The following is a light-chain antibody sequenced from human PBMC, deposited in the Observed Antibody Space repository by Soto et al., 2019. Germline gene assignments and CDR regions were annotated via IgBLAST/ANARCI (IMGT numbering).Light chain of an antibody. CDR3: CSYAGSSXDV. CDR1: SSDVGSYNL. V-gene: IGLV2-23*01. Sequence: QSVLTQPASVSGSPGQSITISCTGTSSDVGSYNLVSWYQQHPGKAPKLMIYEGSKRPSGVSNRFSGSKSGNTASLTISGLQADDEADYYCCSYAGSSXDVXXXXTKLXXL. CDR2: EGS. J-gene: IGLJ1*01.